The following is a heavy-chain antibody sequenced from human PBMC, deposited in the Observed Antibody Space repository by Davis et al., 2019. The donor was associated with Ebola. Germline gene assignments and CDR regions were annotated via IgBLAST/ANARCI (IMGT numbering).Heavy chain of an antibody. V-gene: IGHV3-23*01. CDR2: ISGSGGST. Sequence: GESLKISCAASGFTFSNYAMNWVRQAPGKGLEWVSAISGSGGSTYYADSVKGRFTISRDNSKNTLYLQMNSLRAEDTAVYYCAKRIVAVLTPWGQGTLVTVSS. CDR3: AKRIVAVLTP. CDR1: GFTFSNYA. J-gene: IGHJ5*02. D-gene: IGHD2-15*01.